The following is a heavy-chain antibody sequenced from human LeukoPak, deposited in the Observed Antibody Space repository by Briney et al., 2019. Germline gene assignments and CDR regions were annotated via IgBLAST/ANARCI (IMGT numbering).Heavy chain of an antibody. D-gene: IGHD5-12*01. CDR3: ARDGGWLRQEYYYYYMDV. Sequence: GASVKVSCKASGYTFTSYYMHWVRQAPGQGLEWMGIINPSGGSTSYAQKFQGRVTMTRDTSTSTVYMELSSLRSEDTAVYYCARDGGWLRQEYYYYYMDVWGKGTTVTVSS. CDR1: GYTFTSYY. V-gene: IGHV1-46*01. CDR2: INPSGGST. J-gene: IGHJ6*03.